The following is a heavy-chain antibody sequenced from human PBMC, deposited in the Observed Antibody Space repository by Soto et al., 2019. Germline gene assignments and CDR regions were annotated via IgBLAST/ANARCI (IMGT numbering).Heavy chain of an antibody. CDR3: ATVHTTVTFDS. D-gene: IGHD4-17*01. V-gene: IGHV3-15*07. J-gene: IGHJ4*01. Sequence: GGSLRLSCAASGFTFTYAWMDWVRQAPGKGLEWVGRIKSKTDGATTDYAAPVKGRFSISRDDSKNTLYLQMNSLKTEDTGVYCCATVHTTVTFDSWGHGTLVTVSS. CDR1: GFTFTYAW. CDR2: IKSKTDGATT.